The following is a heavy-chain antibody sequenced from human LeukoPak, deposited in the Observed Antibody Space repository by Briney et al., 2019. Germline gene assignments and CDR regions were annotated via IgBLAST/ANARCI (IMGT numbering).Heavy chain of an antibody. CDR3: AKDSSGYYRPFDY. Sequence: PGGSLRLSCAASGFTSSGYAMSWVRQAPGKGLEWVSSISGSGDSTYYAGSVKGRFNISRDNSKNPLYLQMNSLRDEDTAVYYGAKDSSGYYRPFDYWGQGTLVTVSS. CDR2: ISGSGDST. J-gene: IGHJ4*02. CDR1: GFTSSGYA. D-gene: IGHD3-22*01. V-gene: IGHV3-23*01.